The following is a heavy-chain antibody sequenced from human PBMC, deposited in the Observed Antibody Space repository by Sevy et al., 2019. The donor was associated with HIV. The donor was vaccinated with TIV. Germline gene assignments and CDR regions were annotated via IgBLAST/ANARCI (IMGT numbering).Heavy chain of an antibody. CDR3: AKDRVWELGDAFDI. CDR1: GFTFSSYA. Sequence: GGSRLSCAASGFTFSSYAMSWVRQAPGKGLEWVSGISAGGGSPYYADSVKGRFAISRDNSKNTLYLQMNSLRADDTAVYYCAKDRVWELGDAFDIWGQGTMVTVSS. D-gene: IGHD1-26*01. V-gene: IGHV3-23*01. CDR2: ISAGGGSP. J-gene: IGHJ3*02.